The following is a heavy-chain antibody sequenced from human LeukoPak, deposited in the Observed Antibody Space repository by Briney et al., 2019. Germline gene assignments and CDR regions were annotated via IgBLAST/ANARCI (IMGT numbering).Heavy chain of an antibody. J-gene: IGHJ5*02. Sequence: PSETLSLTCTVSGGSISSSSYYWGWIRQPPGKGLEWIGSIYYSGSTYYNPSLKSRVAISVDTSKNQFSLKLSSVTAADTAVYYCARVGAAAGTNWFDPWGQGTLVTVSS. V-gene: IGHV4-39*07. CDR1: GGSISSSSYY. CDR3: ARVGAAAGTNWFDP. CDR2: IYYSGST. D-gene: IGHD6-13*01.